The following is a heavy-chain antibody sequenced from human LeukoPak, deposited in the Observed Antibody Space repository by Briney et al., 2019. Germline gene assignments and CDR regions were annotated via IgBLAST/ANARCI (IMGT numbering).Heavy chain of an antibody. CDR1: GYTFTSYA. Sequence: ASVKVSCKASGYTFTSYAMNWVRQAPGQGLEWMGWISAYNGNTNSAQNPQGRVTMTTDTSTSTAYMELRSLGSDDTAIYYCARNQHFYGMDVWGQGTTVTVSS. CDR3: ARNQHFYGMDV. J-gene: IGHJ6*02. CDR2: ISAYNGNT. V-gene: IGHV1-18*01.